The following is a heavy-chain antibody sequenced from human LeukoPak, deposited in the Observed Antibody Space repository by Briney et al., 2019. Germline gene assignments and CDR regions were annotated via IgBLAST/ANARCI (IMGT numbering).Heavy chain of an antibody. CDR2: INHSGST. CDR3: ARGLSSGSLDY. Sequence: PSETLSLTCAVYGGSFSGYYWSWIRQPPGKGLEWIGEINHSGSTNYSPSLKSRVTISVDTSKNQFSLKLSSVTAADTAVYYCARGLSSGSLDYWGQGTLVTVSS. V-gene: IGHV4-34*01. D-gene: IGHD3-22*01. CDR1: GGSFSGYY. J-gene: IGHJ4*02.